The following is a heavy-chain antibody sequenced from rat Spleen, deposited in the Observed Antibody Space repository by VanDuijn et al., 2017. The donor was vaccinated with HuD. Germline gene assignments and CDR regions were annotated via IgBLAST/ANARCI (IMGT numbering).Heavy chain of an antibody. Sequence: EVQLVESGGGLVQPGRSLKLSCAASGFTFNNYYMAWVRQAPTKGLEWVASISNGGGNTYYRDSVKGRFTISRDNAKSTLYLQMDSLRSEDTATYYCARPDYSRFDYWGQGVMVTVSS. CDR3: ARPDYSRFDY. D-gene: IGHD1-2*01. J-gene: IGHJ2*01. CDR2: ISNGGGNT. CDR1: GFTFNNYY. V-gene: IGHV5-25*01.